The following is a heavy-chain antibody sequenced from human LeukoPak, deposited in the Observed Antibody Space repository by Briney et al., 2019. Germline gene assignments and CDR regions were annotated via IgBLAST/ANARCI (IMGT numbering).Heavy chain of an antibody. J-gene: IGHJ4*02. CDR2: ITGSGGNT. Sequence: PGGSLRLSCAASGFTFSSYAMSWVRQAPGKGLEWVSAITGSGGNTYYADSVRGRFTISRDNSKNTLYVQMNSLRVEDTAVYYCAKYGSGYYYFDYWGQGTLVTVSS. CDR1: GFTFSSYA. D-gene: IGHD3-22*01. V-gene: IGHV3-23*01. CDR3: AKYGSGYYYFDY.